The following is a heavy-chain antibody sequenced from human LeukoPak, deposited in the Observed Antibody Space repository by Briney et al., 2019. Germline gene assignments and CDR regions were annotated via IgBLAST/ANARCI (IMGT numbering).Heavy chain of an antibody. D-gene: IGHD1-20*01. CDR1: GGSFSGYY. CDR3: ATGITRNRLIDY. J-gene: IGHJ4*02. Sequence: PSETLSLTCAVYGGSFSGYYWGWLRQPPGKGLEWLGEINHSGSTNYNPSLKSRVTISVDTSKNQFSLKLSSVTAADTAVYYCATGITRNRLIDYWGQGTLVTVSS. CDR2: INHSGST. V-gene: IGHV4-34*01.